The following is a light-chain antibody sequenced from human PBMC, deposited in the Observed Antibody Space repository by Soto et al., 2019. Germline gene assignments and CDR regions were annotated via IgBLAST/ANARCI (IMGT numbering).Light chain of an antibody. J-gene: IGKJ3*01. V-gene: IGKV1-39*01. Sequence: DIQMTKSPSSLSASVGDRVTITCRASQSISGHLNWYQHKPGKAPELLIYATSTLHIGVPSRFSGSGSGTDFSLTISSLQPEDFATYYCQQSYSSPRFTFGPGTKVDIK. CDR3: QQSYSSPRFT. CDR1: QSISGH. CDR2: ATS.